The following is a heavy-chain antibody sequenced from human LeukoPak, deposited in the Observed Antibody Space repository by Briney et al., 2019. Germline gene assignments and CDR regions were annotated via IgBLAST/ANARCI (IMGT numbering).Heavy chain of an antibody. Sequence: PGGSLRLSCAASGFTFSSYEMNWVRQAPGKGLEWLSYISSSGGTIHYADSVKGRFTISRDNAKDSLYLQMNSLRAEDTAVYYCARGPTYNWNVCFDYWGQGTLVTVSS. CDR1: GFTFSSYE. J-gene: IGHJ4*02. CDR3: ARGPTYNWNVCFDY. D-gene: IGHD1-20*01. CDR2: ISSSGGTI. V-gene: IGHV3-48*03.